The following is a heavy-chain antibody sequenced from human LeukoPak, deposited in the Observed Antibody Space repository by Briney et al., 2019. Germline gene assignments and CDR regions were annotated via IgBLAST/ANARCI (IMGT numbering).Heavy chain of an antibody. CDR2: IYPGDSDT. J-gene: IGHJ4*02. Sequence: GESLKISCKGSGYSFASYWIGWVRQMPGKGLEWMGIIYPGDSDTRYSPSFQGQVTTSADKSISTAYLQWNSLKASDTAMYYCARRDNSGFYFFDFWGQGTLVTVSS. V-gene: IGHV5-51*01. CDR3: ARRDNSGFYFFDF. CDR1: GYSFASYW. D-gene: IGHD3-22*01.